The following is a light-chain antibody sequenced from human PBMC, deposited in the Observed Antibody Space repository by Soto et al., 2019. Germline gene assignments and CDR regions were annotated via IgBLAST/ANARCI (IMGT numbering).Light chain of an antibody. Sequence: EIVMTQSPATLSVSPGERATLSCRASQSVSSNLAWYQQKPGQAPRLLIYGASTRATGIPARFSGSGSGTEFALTVSSLQSEDFAVYCCQQYNNWPRLICGGGTKVELK. J-gene: IGKJ4*01. CDR3: QQYNNWPRLI. V-gene: IGKV3-15*01. CDR1: QSVSSN. CDR2: GAS.